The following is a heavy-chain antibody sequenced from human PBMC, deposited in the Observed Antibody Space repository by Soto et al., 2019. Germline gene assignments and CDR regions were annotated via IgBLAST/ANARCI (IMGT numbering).Heavy chain of an antibody. V-gene: IGHV4-39*01. CDR2: IYYSGST. J-gene: IGHJ4*02. CDR3: ARLRIAAGGLDY. D-gene: IGHD6-13*01. CDR1: GGSISSSSYY. Sequence: SETLSLTCTVSGGSISSSSYYWGWISQPPGKGLEWIGSIYYSGSTYSNPSLKSRVTISVDTSKNQFSLKLSSVTAADTAVYYCARLRIAAGGLDYWGQGTLVTVSS.